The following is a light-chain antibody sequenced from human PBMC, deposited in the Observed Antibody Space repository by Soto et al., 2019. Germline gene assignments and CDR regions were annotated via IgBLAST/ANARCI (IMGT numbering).Light chain of an antibody. CDR2: DAS. Sequence: DIQMTQSPSTLSASVGDRVTITCRTSQRISRWLAWYQQKPGQAPKLLIFDASSMESGVPARFSGSGSGTEFTLTISSLQPDDFETSYCQQYNTNRWTFGQGTKVDIK. CDR1: QRISRW. J-gene: IGKJ1*01. V-gene: IGKV1-5*01. CDR3: QQYNTNRWT.